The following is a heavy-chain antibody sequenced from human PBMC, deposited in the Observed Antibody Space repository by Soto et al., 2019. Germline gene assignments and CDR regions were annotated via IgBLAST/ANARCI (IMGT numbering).Heavy chain of an antibody. CDR2: INQDGSEK. CDR3: FNVAFCY. CDR1: GFSFSSNW. Sequence: EVQLVESGGGLVQPGGSLRLSCTASGFSFSSNWMSWVRQAPGKGPEWVANINQDGSEKYCADSVKGRFTISRDNAENSLYLQMDSLRVEDTALYYCFNVAFCYGGRGTLVTVSS. V-gene: IGHV3-7*01. D-gene: IGHD3-3*01. J-gene: IGHJ4*02.